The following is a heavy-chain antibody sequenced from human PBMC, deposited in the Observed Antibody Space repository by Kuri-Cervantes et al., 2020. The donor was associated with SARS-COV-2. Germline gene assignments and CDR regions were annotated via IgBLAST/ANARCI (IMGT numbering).Heavy chain of an antibody. D-gene: IGHD3-16*01. CDR1: GFSFSRFP. CDR2: ISTDGNNR. Sequence: GESLKISCEASGFSFSRFPMHWVRHAPGKGLEWVALISTDGNNRYYVDFLKGRFTISRDNSKNTLHLDMNSLRPEDTGVYYCAEMGDNCSKGDYGNEVWGQGITVTVSS. J-gene: IGHJ6*02. V-gene: IGHV3-30*18. CDR3: AEMGDNCSKGDYGNEV.